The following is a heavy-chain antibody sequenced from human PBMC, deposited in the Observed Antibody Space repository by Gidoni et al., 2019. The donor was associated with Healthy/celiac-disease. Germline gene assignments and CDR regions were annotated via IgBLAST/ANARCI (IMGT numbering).Heavy chain of an antibody. CDR3: ARDGTVRTGHYGMDV. CDR1: GFTFSSYS. D-gene: IGHD1-1*01. CDR2: ISSSSSYI. Sequence: EVQLVESGVGLVKPGGSLRLSCAASGFTFSSYSMNWVRQAPGKGLEWVSSISSSSSYIYYADSVKGRFTISRDNAKNSLYLQMNSLRAEDTAVYYCARDGTVRTGHYGMDVWGQGTTVTVSS. V-gene: IGHV3-21*01. J-gene: IGHJ6*02.